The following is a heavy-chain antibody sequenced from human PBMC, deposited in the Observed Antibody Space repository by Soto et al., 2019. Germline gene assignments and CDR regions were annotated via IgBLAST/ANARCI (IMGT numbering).Heavy chain of an antibody. J-gene: IGHJ5*02. V-gene: IGHV3-21*01. Sequence: TGGSLRLSCAASGFTFSSYSMNWVRQAPGKGLEWVSSISSSSSYIYYADSVNGRFTISRDNAKNSLYLQMNSLRAEDTAVYYCARVVTLVYDSSGYYYNWFDPWGQGTLVTVSS. D-gene: IGHD3-22*01. CDR2: ISSSSSYI. CDR1: GFTFSSYS. CDR3: ARVVTLVYDSSGYYYNWFDP.